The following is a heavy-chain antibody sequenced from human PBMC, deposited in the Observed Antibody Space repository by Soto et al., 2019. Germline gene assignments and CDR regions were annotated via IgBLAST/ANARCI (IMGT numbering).Heavy chain of an antibody. CDR2: INPNSGGT. J-gene: IGHJ6*04. CDR1: GYTFTGYY. CDR3: AREGYSYGYYYYGMDV. Sequence: ASVKVSCKASGYTFTGYYMHWVRQAPGQGLEWMGWINPNSGGTNYAQKFQGWVTMTRDTSISTAYMELSRLRSDDTAVYYCAREGYSYGYYYYGMDVWGKGTTVTVSS. D-gene: IGHD5-18*01. V-gene: IGHV1-2*04.